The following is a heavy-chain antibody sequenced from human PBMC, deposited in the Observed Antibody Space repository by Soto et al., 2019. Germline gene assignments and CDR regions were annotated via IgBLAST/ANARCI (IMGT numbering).Heavy chain of an antibody. CDR2: VWHDGSHK. CDR3: AKDLYDDTSGFMLDY. V-gene: IGHV3-33*06. D-gene: IGHD3-22*01. J-gene: IGHJ4*02. Sequence: GGSLRLSCAASGFTFSSYGIHWVRQAPGKGLEWVALVWHDGSHKFYADSVKGRFTISRDNSKNTLYLQMNSLRAEDTAVYYCAKDLYDDTSGFMLDYWGQGT. CDR1: GFTFSSYG.